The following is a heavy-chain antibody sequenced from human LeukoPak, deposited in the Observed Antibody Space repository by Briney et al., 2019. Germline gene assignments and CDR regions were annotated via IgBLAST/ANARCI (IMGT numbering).Heavy chain of an antibody. Sequence: GGSLRLSCAASGFSFRNYGMHWVRQAPGKGLEWVAVISYEGIDKFYADSVKGRFTMCRDNSKNTLYLQMNSLRIDDTAVYYCAKAVEMSTARLGADSWGQGTLVTVSS. CDR3: AKAVEMSTARLGADS. V-gene: IGHV3-30*18. CDR2: ISYEGIDK. D-gene: IGHD5-24*01. CDR1: GFSFRNYG. J-gene: IGHJ4*02.